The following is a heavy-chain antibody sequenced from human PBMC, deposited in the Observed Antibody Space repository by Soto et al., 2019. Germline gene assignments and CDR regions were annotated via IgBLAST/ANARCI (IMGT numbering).Heavy chain of an antibody. Sequence: TGPTLMNQTQTLTLTCTFSGFSLSTSGMCVSWIRQPPGKALEWLALIDWDDDKYYSTSLKTRLTISKDTSKNQVVLTMTNMDPVDTATYYCARMGMVRGVIITYTEGFDPWGQGTLGTVSS. CDR3: ARMGMVRGVIITYTEGFDP. V-gene: IGHV2-70*01. CDR1: GFSLSTSGMC. CDR2: IDWDDDK. J-gene: IGHJ5*02. D-gene: IGHD3-10*01.